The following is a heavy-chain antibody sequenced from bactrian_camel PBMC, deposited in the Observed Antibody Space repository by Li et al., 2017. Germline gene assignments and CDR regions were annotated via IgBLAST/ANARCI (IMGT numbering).Heavy chain of an antibody. D-gene: IGHD1*01. CDR1: GYTASSYC. CDR2: ISGNGRT. V-gene: IGHV3S53*01. CDR3: AATIVCTVRWSQYEYTY. Sequence: HVQLVESGGGSVQAGGSLRLSCAASGYTASSYCMAWFRQAPGKQRESVASISGNGRTTYADAVRGRFTVSKDSAKNTLYLQMNSLKPADTAMYYCAATIVCTVRWSQYEYTYWGQGTQVTVS. J-gene: IGHJ4*01.